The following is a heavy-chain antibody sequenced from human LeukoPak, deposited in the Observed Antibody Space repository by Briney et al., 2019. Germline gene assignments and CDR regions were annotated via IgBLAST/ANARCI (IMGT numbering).Heavy chain of an antibody. CDR1: GFTFSSYS. V-gene: IGHV3-15*01. Sequence: GGSLRLSCAASGFTFSSYSMNWVRQAPGKGLEWVGRIKSKTDGGTTDYAAPVKGRFTISRDDSKNTLYLQMNSLKTEDTAVYYCTTDNLELYYFDYWGQGTLVTVSS. CDR2: IKSKTDGGTT. CDR3: TTDNLELYYFDY. D-gene: IGHD1-7*01. J-gene: IGHJ4*02.